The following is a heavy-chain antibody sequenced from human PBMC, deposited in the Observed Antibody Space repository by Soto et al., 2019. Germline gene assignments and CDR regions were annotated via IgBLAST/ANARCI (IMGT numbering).Heavy chain of an antibody. D-gene: IGHD2-21*01. CDR2: INHLGSI. CDR1: GGSLSDYF. V-gene: IGHV4-34*01. Sequence: SETLSRTCVVSGGSLSDYFWSWIRQPPGMALEWIGEINHLGSINYNPSLKSRVTMSVDTSKNQFSLTLNSVTAADTATYYCARGGISHWAYFYYMDVWDRGTTVTVSS. CDR3: ARGGISHWAYFYYMDV. J-gene: IGHJ6*03.